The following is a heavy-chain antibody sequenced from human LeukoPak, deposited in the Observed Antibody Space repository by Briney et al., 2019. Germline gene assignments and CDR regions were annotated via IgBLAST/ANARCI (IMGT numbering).Heavy chain of an antibody. J-gene: IGHJ4*02. CDR1: GFSFSSYW. D-gene: IGHD3-22*01. CDR3: ASSHDSSGND. Sequence: GGSLRLSCVASGFSFSSYWMAWVRQAPGKGMEWVANIKYDGSLKFYVDSVKGPFTISRDNAKNSPYLEMNSLRADDTAVYFCASSHDSSGNDWGQGTMVTVSS. CDR2: IKYDGSLK. V-gene: IGHV3-7*01.